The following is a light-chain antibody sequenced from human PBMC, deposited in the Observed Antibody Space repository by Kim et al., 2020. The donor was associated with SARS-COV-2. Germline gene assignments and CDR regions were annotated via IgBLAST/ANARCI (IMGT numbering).Light chain of an antibody. Sequence: SASVRDRVTITGRSSKTISGSLNWYLQTPGKAPRLLIYDASNLQSGVPSRFTGSGSGTDFTLTISSLQPEDFATYYCQQSYTTPTFGGGTKVDIK. CDR3: QQSYTTPT. CDR2: DAS. J-gene: IGKJ4*01. CDR1: KTISGS. V-gene: IGKV1-39*01.